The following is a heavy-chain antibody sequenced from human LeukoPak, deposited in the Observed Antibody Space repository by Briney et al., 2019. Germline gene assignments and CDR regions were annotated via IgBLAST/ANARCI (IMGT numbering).Heavy chain of an antibody. J-gene: IGHJ3*02. CDR1: GFTFGSYW. V-gene: IGHV3-7*03. CDR2: IKQDGSEK. Sequence: PGASLRLSCAASGFTFGSYWMSWVRQAPGKGLEWVANIKQDGSEKYYVDSVKGRFTISRDNAKNSLYLQMNSLRAEDTAVYYCARERVRAFDIWGQGTMVTVSS. CDR3: ARERVRAFDI.